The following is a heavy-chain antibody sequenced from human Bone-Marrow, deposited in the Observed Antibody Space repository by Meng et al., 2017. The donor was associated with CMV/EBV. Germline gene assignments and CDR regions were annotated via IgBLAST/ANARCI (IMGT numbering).Heavy chain of an antibody. CDR3: ARDFFAAAYSSPGDDFDS. CDR2: INSTRHIR. Sequence: WTHWSARAPGEGPITVSRINSTRHIRAYADYVKSRFTISRDNVKNPLFLQMSRLRAEDTGVYYCARDFFAAAYSSPGDDFDSCGQGTLVTVSS. J-gene: IGHJ4*02. D-gene: IGHD5-18*01. V-gene: IGHV3-74*01. CDR1: W.